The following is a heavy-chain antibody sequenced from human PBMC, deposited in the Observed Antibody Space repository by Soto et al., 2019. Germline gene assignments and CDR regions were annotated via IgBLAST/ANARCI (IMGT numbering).Heavy chain of an antibody. Sequence: SQTLSLTCVISGDSVSSNSAACNWIRQSPSRGLEWLGRTYYRSKWYNDYAVSVKSRITINPDTSKNQFSLQLNSVTPEDTAVYYCARDPASSGWYRDYYYYMDVWGKGTTVTVSS. J-gene: IGHJ6*03. CDR1: GDSVSSNSAA. D-gene: IGHD6-19*01. CDR2: TYYRSKWYN. CDR3: ARDPASSGWYRDYYYYMDV. V-gene: IGHV6-1*01.